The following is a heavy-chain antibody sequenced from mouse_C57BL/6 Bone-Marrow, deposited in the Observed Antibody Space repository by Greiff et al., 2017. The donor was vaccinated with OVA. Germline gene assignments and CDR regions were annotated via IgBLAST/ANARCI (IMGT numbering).Heavy chain of an antibody. D-gene: IGHD1-1*01. CDR1: GYTFTSYG. J-gene: IGHJ2*01. CDR3: ASYYYYGSSFDY. CDR2: IYPRSGNT. V-gene: IGHV1-81*01. Sequence: VQLVESGAELARPGASVKLSCKASGYTFTSYGISWVKQRTGQGLEWIGEIYPRSGNTYYNEKFKGKATLTADKSSSTAYMELRSLTSEDSAVYFCASYYYYGSSFDYWGQGTTLTVSS.